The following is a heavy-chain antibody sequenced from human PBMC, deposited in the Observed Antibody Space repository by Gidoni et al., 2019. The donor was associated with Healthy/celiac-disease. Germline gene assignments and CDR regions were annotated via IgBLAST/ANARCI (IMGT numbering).Heavy chain of an antibody. CDR1: GFTFSSYA. D-gene: IGHD4-17*01. J-gene: IGHJ2*01. CDR2: ISYDGSNK. CDR3: ARAYDGDYDWYFDL. V-gene: IGHV3-30-3*01. Sequence: QVQLVESGGGVVPPGRSLRLPRAASGFTFSSYAMHWVRQAPGKGLEWVAVISYDGSNKYYADSVKGRFTISRDNSKSTLYLQMNSLRAEDTAVYYCARAYDGDYDWYFDLWGRGTLVTVSS.